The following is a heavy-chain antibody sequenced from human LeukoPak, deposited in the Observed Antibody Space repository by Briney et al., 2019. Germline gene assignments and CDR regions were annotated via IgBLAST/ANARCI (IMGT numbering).Heavy chain of an antibody. Sequence: ASVKVSCKASGYTFTNCYMHWVRQAPGQGLEWMGIINSSGGSTNYAQKFQGRVTMTRDTSTSTVYMELSSLRSEDTAVYYCARTLSAAGVDYWGQGTLVTVSS. V-gene: IGHV1-46*01. CDR2: INSSGGST. CDR3: ARTLSAAGVDY. D-gene: IGHD6-13*01. CDR1: GYTFTNCY. J-gene: IGHJ4*02.